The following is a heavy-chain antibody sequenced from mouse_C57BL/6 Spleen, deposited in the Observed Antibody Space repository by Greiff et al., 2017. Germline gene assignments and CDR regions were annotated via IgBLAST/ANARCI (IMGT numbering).Heavy chain of an antibody. CDR2: ISSGGDYI. Sequence: EVKLVESGEGLVKPGGSLKLSCAASGFTFSSYAMSWVRQTPEKRLEWVAYISSGGDYIYYADTVKGRFTISRDNARNTLYLQMSSLKSEDTAMYYCTREKDYYGSSYAFAYWGQGTLVTVSA. D-gene: IGHD1-1*01. J-gene: IGHJ3*01. V-gene: IGHV5-9-1*02. CDR3: TREKDYYGSSYAFAY. CDR1: GFTFSSYA.